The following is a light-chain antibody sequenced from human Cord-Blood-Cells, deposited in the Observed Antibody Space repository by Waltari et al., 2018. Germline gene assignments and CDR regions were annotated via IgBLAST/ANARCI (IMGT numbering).Light chain of an antibody. V-gene: IGKV3-11*01. CDR1: QSVSSY. CDR3: QQRSNWPPYT. J-gene: IGKJ2*01. Sequence: EMVLTQSPATLSLSPGKRATLPCRASQSVSSYLAWYQQKPGQAPRLLIYDASNRATGIPARFSGSGSGTDFTLTISSLEPEDFAVYYCQQRSNWPPYTFGQGTKLEIK. CDR2: DAS.